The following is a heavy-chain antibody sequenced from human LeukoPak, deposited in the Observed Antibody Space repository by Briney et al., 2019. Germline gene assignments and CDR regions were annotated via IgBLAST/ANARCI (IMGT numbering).Heavy chain of an antibody. D-gene: IGHD3-10*01. V-gene: IGHV5-51*01. J-gene: IGHJ3*02. CDR2: IYPGDSDN. CDR1: GYRFTNYW. CDR3: ARHPIYYIGSGSSPSDDAFDI. Sequence: GESLKTPWKGPGYRFTNYWIGWVRPIPGKGLGGMGFIYPGDSDNRYSPSCQGQVPTSATKPISPAYLQWSGLEASDTAMYYCARHPIYYIGSGSSPSDDAFDIWGQGTMVTVSS.